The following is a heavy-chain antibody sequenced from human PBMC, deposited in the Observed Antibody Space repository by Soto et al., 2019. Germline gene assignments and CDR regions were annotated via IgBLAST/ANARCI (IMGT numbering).Heavy chain of an antibody. CDR3: ASLSVEAQGPTNWLDP. CDR2: ISSSGSTI. V-gene: IGHV3-48*03. CDR1: GFTFSSYE. Sequence: PGGSLRLSCAASGFTFSSYEMNWVRQAPGKGLEWVSYISSSGSTIYYADSVKGRFTISRDNAKNSLYLQMNSLRAEDTAVYYCASLSVEAQGPTNWLDPCGQGTLVTVYS. D-gene: IGHD1-1*01. J-gene: IGHJ5*02.